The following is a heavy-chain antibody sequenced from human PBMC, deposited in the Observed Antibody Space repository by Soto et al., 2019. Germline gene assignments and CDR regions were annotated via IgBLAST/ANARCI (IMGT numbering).Heavy chain of an antibody. V-gene: IGHV1-18*01. CDR3: SRVRGDIVVVPAATPYYYYRMDG. Sequence: VQLVQSGAEVKKPGASVKVSCKASGYTFTSYGISWVRQALGQGLEWMGWISAYNGNTNYAQKLQGRLDMTTDTSTSRAYIERRSLRSDDTAVYYWSRVRGDIVVVPAATPYYYYRMDGCGQGTTVTVS. J-gene: IGHJ6*02. CDR2: ISAYNGNT. CDR1: GYTFTSYG. D-gene: IGHD2-2*01.